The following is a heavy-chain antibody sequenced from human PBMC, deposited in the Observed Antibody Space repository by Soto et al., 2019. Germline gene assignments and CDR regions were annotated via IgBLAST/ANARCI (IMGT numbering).Heavy chain of an antibody. CDR3: ARRYNPHYYYYGMDV. Sequence: GESLKISCKGSGYSFTSYWIGWVRQMPGKGLEWMGIIYPGASDARYSPSFQGQVTISADKSISTAYLQWSSLKASDTAMYYCARRYNPHYYYYGMDVWGQGTTVTVSS. V-gene: IGHV5-51*01. CDR2: IYPGASDA. D-gene: IGHD5-12*01. J-gene: IGHJ6*02. CDR1: GYSFTSYW.